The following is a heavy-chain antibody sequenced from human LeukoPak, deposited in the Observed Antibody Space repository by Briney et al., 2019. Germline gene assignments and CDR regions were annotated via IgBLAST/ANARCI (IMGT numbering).Heavy chain of an antibody. CDR1: GYTFTTYS. V-gene: IGHV1-3*01. D-gene: IGHD6-19*01. CDR3: ARERIVAGTGTFDS. Sequence: GASVKVSCKASGYTFTTYSIHWVRQAPGQRLEWMGWINVGNGNTKYSQEFQGRVTITRDTSASTAYMELRSLRSDDTAVYYCARERIVAGTGTFDSWGQGTLVTVSS. J-gene: IGHJ4*02. CDR2: INVGNGNT.